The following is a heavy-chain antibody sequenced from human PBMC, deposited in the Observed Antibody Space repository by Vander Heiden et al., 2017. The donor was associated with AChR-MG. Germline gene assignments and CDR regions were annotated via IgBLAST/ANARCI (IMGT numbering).Heavy chain of an antibody. V-gene: IGHV3-30*18. J-gene: IGHJ4*02. Sequence: QVQLVESGGGVVQPGRSLRLSCAASGFTFSTYGMHWVRQAPGKGLEWVAVISYDGYNKYYADSVKGRFTISRDNSKNTLYLQMNSLRAEDTAVYYCAKVQVQLLVTGLLDYWGQGTLVTVSS. D-gene: IGHD1-1*01. CDR2: ISYDGYNK. CDR1: GFTFSTYG. CDR3: AKVQVQLLVTGLLDY.